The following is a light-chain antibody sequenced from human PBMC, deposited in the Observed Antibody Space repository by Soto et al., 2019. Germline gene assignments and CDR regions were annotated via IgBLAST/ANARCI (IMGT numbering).Light chain of an antibody. CDR3: QQYNGT. CDR1: QSISNW. J-gene: IGKJ2*02. V-gene: IGKV1-5*03. Sequence: DIQMTQSPATLSASVGDRVTITCRASQSISNWLAWYQQKPGKAPNLLIYKASSLQSGVPSRFSGSGSETEFTLTISRLQPGDFATYYCQQYNGTFGQGTKLEIK. CDR2: KAS.